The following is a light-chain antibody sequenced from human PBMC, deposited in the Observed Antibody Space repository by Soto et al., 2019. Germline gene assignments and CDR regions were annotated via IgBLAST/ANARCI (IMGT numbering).Light chain of an antibody. CDR2: DVT. CDR3: CSYTDIALDVV. Sequence: QSALTQPASVSGSPGQSITISCTGTSSDIGDYDYVSWYQHLPGKAPKLLIFDVTHRPSGVSDRFSGSKSGNTASLTISGVRPEDEADYYCCSYTDIALDVVFGGGTKRTGL. J-gene: IGLJ2*01. V-gene: IGLV2-14*01. CDR1: SSDIGDYDY.